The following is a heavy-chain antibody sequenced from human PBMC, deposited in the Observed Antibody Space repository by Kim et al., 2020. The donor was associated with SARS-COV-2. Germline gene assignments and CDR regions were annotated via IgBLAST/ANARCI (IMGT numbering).Heavy chain of an antibody. J-gene: IGHJ4*02. V-gene: IGHV4-34*01. Sequence: PSLKSRVTISVDTSKNQFSLKLSSVTAADTAVYYCARRYCSSTSCQGFDYWGQGTLVTVSS. D-gene: IGHD2-2*01. CDR3: ARRYCSSTSCQGFDY.